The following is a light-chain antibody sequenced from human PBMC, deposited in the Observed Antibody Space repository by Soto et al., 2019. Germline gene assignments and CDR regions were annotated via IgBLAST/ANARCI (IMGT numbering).Light chain of an antibody. Sequence: EIVLTQSPGTLSLSPGERATLSCRASLSVRNSYLAWYQQRPGQAPRLLIYDAFSRATGIPDRFSGGGSGTDFTLTISSLEPEDSAVYYCQQYGSLPRTFGQGTKLEIK. J-gene: IGKJ2*01. CDR2: DAF. CDR3: QQYGSLPRT. CDR1: LSVRNSY. V-gene: IGKV3-20*01.